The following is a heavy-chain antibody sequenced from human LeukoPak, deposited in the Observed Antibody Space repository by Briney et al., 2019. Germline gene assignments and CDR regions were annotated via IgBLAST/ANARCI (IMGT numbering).Heavy chain of an antibody. Sequence: GGSLRLSCAASGFTFDDYGMSWVRQAPGKGLEWVSGINWNGGSTGYADSVKGRFTTSRDNAKNSLYLQMNSLRAEDTALYYCARVQDCSSTSCHYNWFDPWGQGTLVTVSS. CDR3: ARVQDCSSTSCHYNWFDP. J-gene: IGHJ5*02. D-gene: IGHD2-2*01. CDR1: GFTFDDYG. CDR2: INWNGGST. V-gene: IGHV3-20*04.